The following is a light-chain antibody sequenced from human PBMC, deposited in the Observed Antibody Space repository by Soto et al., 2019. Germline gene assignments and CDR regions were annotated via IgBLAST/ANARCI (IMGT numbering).Light chain of an antibody. J-gene: IGKJ3*01. Sequence: EIVLTQSPATLSLSPGERDTLSCRASQSVISYLAWYQQKPGQAARLLIYDAFNRATGIPPRFCGRWSGPDFTLTIRTLEPEDVAAYYCQKRSNWPFTFGPGTKVDIK. CDR3: QKRSNWPFT. CDR1: QSVISY. CDR2: DAF. V-gene: IGKV3-11*01.